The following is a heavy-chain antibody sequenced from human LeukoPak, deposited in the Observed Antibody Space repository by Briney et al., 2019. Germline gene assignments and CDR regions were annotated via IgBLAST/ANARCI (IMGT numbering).Heavy chain of an antibody. V-gene: IGHV4-59*08. D-gene: IGHD3-22*01. Sequence: SETLSLTCTVSGVSIFSSYWNWVRQPPGKGLEWIGYIYYSGSTNYNPSLKSRVTISVDTSKNQFSLKLSSVTAADTAVYYCARWSTYYYDSSGYLNWFDPWGQGTLVTVSS. CDR1: GVSIFSSY. CDR2: IYYSGST. J-gene: IGHJ5*02. CDR3: ARWSTYYYDSSGYLNWFDP.